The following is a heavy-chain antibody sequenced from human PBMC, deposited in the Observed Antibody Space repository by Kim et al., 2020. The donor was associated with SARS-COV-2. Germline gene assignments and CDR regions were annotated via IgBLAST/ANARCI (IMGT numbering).Heavy chain of an antibody. CDR3: AKDRVMMVVGGLDS. Sequence: GGSLRLSCVASGFTFGDYAMHWVRPAPGKGLEWVSGVSWNSISITYADSVKGRFSISRDNAKNSLYLQMNTLRDEDTAFYYCAKDRVMMVVGGLDSWSQG. CDR2: VSWNSISI. CDR1: GFTFGDYA. V-gene: IGHV3-9*01. J-gene: IGHJ4*02. D-gene: IGHD3-22*01.